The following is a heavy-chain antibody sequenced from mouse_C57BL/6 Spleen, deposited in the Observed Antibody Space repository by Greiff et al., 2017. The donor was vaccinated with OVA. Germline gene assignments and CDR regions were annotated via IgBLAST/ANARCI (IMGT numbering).Heavy chain of an antibody. V-gene: IGHV1-80*01. D-gene: IGHD2-9*01. CDR3: ARHPFYGYGGYFDV. Sequence: QVQLQQSGAELVKPGASVKISCKASGYAFSSYWMTWVKQRPGKGLEWIGQIYPGDGDTNYNGKFKGKATLTADKSSSTAYMQLSSLTSEDSAVYFCARHPFYGYGGYFDVWGTGTTVTVSS. CDR1: GYAFSSYW. CDR2: IYPGDGDT. J-gene: IGHJ1*03.